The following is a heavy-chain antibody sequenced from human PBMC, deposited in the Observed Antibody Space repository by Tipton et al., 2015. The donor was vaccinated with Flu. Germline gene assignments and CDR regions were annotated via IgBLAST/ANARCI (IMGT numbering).Heavy chain of an antibody. J-gene: IGHJ3*02. CDR1: GGSISSGSYY. CDR3: ARNGFDI. V-gene: IGHV4-61*02. Sequence: LRLSCTGSGGSISSGSYYWSWIRQPAGEGLEWIGRIYTSGSTDYNPSLKRRVTISVDTYKNQFSLKPSSVTAADTAVYYCARNGFDIWGPGTMVTVSS. CDR2: IYTSGST.